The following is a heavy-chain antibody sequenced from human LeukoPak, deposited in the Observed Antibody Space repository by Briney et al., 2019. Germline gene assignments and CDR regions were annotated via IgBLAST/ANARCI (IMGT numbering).Heavy chain of an antibody. CDR1: GYTFTSYG. CDR3: ARDSEVVPAAMSSDY. D-gene: IGHD2-2*01. J-gene: IGHJ4*02. CDR2: TSAYNGNT. Sequence: VSVKVSCKASGYTFTSYGISWVRQAPGQGLEWMGWTSAYNGNTNYAQKLQGRVTMTTDTSTSTAYMELRSLRSDDTAVYYCARDSEVVPAAMSSDYWGQGTLVTVSS. V-gene: IGHV1-18*01.